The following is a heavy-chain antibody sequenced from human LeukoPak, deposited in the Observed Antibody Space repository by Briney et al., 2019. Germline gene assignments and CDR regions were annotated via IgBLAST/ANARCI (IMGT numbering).Heavy chain of an antibody. D-gene: IGHD6-13*01. V-gene: IGHV1-18*01. CDR2: ISAYNGNT. CDR1: GYTFTSYD. CDR3: ARDSSSWHDAFDI. J-gene: IGHJ3*02. Sequence: GASVKVSCKASGYTFTSYDINWVRQAPGQGLEWMGWISAYNGNTNYAQKLQGRVTMTTDTSTSTAYMELRSLRSDDTAVYYCARDSSSWHDAFDIWGQGTMVTVSS.